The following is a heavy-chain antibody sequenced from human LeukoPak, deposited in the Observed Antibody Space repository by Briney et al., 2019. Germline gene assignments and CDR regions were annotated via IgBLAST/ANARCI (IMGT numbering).Heavy chain of an antibody. J-gene: IGHJ4*02. Sequence: SETLSLTCTVSGYSISSGYYWGWIRQPPGKGLEWIGSIYHSGSTYYNPSLKSRVTISVDTSKNQFSLKPSSVTAADTAVYHCARDEGSGWYVYWGQGTLVTVSS. CDR2: IYHSGST. D-gene: IGHD6-19*01. CDR1: GYSISSGYY. V-gene: IGHV4-38-2*02. CDR3: ARDEGSGWYVY.